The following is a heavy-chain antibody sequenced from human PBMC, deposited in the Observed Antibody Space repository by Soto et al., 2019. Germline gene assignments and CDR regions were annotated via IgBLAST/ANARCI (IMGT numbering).Heavy chain of an antibody. J-gene: IGHJ5*02. CDR3: VRESTPPRWFDP. D-gene: IGHD4-17*01. V-gene: IGHV1-46*03. CDR2: INPSAGST. Sequence: QVQLVQSGAEVKKPGASVKVSCKASGYTFTSYYIHWVRQAPGQGLEWMGVINPSAGSTSYAQKFQGRVTINSEMSMSTVYMNLGSLRSEATSVYRIVRESTPPRWFDPWGQGTLVTVSS. CDR1: GYTFTSYY.